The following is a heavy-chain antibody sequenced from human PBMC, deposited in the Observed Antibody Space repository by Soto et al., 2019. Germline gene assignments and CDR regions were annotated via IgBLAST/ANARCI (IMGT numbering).Heavy chain of an antibody. CDR3: ARDGGSHGPSYFDS. V-gene: IGHV3-33*01. Sequence: GGSLRLSCVASGSTFSNYGMHWVRQAPGKGPQWVAVIWYDGSNKYYGESVKGRFTISRDNSKNTLYLDINSLKTDDTAVYYCARDGGSHGPSYFDSWGQGSLVTVSS. J-gene: IGHJ4*02. CDR1: GSTFSNYG. D-gene: IGHD3-16*01. CDR2: IWYDGSNK.